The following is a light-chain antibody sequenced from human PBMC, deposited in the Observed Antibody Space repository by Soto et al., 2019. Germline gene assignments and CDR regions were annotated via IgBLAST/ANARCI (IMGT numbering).Light chain of an antibody. CDR1: STDVGGYNY. CDR2: DVS. Sequence: QSVLTQPRSVSGSPGPSVPIPCTGTSTDVGGYNYVSWYQQHPGKVPKLMLYDVSKRPSGVPDRFSGSKSGNTASLTISGLQAEDEADYYCCSYAGRDTLYVFGSGTKVTVL. J-gene: IGLJ1*01. CDR3: CSYAGRDTLYV. V-gene: IGLV2-11*01.